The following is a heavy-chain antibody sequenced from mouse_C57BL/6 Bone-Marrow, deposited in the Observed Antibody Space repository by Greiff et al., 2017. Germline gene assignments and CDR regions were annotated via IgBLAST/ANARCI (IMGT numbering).Heavy chain of an antibody. CDR3: ARKRYGYYEVYYAMDY. CDR2: INPNNGGT. CDR1: GYTFTDYN. D-gene: IGHD2-3*01. J-gene: IGHJ4*01. V-gene: IGHV1-18*01. Sequence: EVKLMESGPELVKPGASVKIPCKASGYTFTDYNMDWVKQSHGKSLEWIGDINPNNGGTIYNQKFKGKATLTVDKSSSTAYMELRSLTSEDTAVYYCARKRYGYYEVYYAMDYWGQGTSVTVSS.